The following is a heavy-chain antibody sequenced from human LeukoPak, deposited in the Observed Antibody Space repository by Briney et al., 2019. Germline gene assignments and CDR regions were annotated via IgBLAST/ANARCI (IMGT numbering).Heavy chain of an antibody. CDR1: GGSISSGGYS. V-gene: IGHV4-30-2*01. J-gene: IGHJ4*02. CDR3: ARGRRDGYNYDY. CDR2: IYHSGST. D-gene: IGHD5-24*01. Sequence: SQTLSLTCAVSGGSISSGGYSWSWIRQPPGKGLEWIGYIYHSGSTYYNPSLKSRVTISVDTSKNQFSLKLSSVTAADTAVYYCARGRRDGYNYDYWGQGTLVTVSS.